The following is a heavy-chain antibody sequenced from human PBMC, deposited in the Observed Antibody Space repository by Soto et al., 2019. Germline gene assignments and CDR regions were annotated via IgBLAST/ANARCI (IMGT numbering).Heavy chain of an antibody. D-gene: IGHD3-10*01. V-gene: IGHV2-70*01. CDR1: GFSLSTSGMC. Sequence: QSGPTLVNPTQTLTLTCTFSGFSLSTSGMCVSWIRQPPGRALEWLALIDWDDDKYYSTSLKTRLTISKDTSKNQVVLTMTNMDPVDTATYYCARIGLDYYGSGPHYYFDYWGQGTLVTVSS. J-gene: IGHJ4*02. CDR3: ARIGLDYYGSGPHYYFDY. CDR2: IDWDDDK.